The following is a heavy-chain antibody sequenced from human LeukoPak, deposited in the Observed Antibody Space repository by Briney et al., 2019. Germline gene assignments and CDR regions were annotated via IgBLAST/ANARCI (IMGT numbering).Heavy chain of an antibody. Sequence: GGSRRLSCAASGFTFSSYSMHWVRQAPGKVLVWVSRINSDGSSTSYADSVKGRFTISRDNAKNTLYLQMNSLRAEDTAVYYCARESYGADDAFDIWGQGTMVTVSS. CDR3: ARESYGADDAFDI. J-gene: IGHJ3*02. CDR2: INSDGSST. CDR1: GFTFSSYS. D-gene: IGHD4-17*01. V-gene: IGHV3-74*01.